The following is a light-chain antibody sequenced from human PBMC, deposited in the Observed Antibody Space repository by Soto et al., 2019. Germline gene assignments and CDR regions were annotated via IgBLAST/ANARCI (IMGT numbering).Light chain of an antibody. CDR3: QQYNNWPTWT. Sequence: EIVMTQSPATLSVSPGERATLSCRASQSVSSNLAWYQQKPGQAPRLLIYGASTRATGIPARFSGSRSGTEFTLTFISLQSEDFAVYYCQQYNNWPTWTFGQGTKVDIK. J-gene: IGKJ1*01. CDR1: QSVSSN. V-gene: IGKV3-15*01. CDR2: GAS.